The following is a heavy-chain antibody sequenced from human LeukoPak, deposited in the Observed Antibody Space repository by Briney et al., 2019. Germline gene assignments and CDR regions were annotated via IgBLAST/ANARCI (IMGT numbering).Heavy chain of an antibody. Sequence: GGSLRLSCAASGFTFSSYSMNWVRQAPGKGLEWVSSISSISSYIYYADSVKGQFTISRDNAKNSLYLQMNSLRAEDTAVYYCVREEDYDILTGYDYWGQGTLVTVSS. CDR2: ISSISSYI. D-gene: IGHD3-9*01. CDR3: VREEDYDILTGYDY. V-gene: IGHV3-21*01. CDR1: GFTFSSYS. J-gene: IGHJ4*02.